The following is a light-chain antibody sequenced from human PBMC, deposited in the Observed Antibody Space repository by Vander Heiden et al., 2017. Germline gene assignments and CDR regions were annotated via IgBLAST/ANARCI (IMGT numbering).Light chain of an antibody. Sequence: QSVLTQPPSALGTPGRRVTVSCSGSSSNIGSNTVNWYQQLPGTAPKVLIYSNNQRPSGVPDRFSGSKSGTSASLAISGLQSEDEADYYCAAWDDSLNGWVFGGGTKLTVL. J-gene: IGLJ3*02. CDR3: AAWDDSLNGWV. V-gene: IGLV1-44*01. CDR2: SNN. CDR1: SSNIGSNT.